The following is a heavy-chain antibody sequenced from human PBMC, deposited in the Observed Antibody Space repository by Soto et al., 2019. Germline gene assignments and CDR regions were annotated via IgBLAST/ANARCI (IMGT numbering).Heavy chain of an antibody. CDR2: IWYDGSNK. D-gene: IGHD3-3*01. CDR1: GFTFSSYG. CDR3: ASEIFGVVTQQDLYGMDV. J-gene: IGHJ6*02. V-gene: IGHV3-33*01. Sequence: PGGSLRLSCAASGFTFSSYGMHWVRQAPGKGLEWVAVIWYDGSNKYYADSVKGRFTISRDNSKNTLYLQMNSLRAEDTAVYYCASEIFGVVTQQDLYGMDVWGQGTTVTVSS.